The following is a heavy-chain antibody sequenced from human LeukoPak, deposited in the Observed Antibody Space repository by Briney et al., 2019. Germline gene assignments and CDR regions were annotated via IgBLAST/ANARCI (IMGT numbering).Heavy chain of an antibody. CDR2: IIPIFGTA. CDR3: ARRMYYDFWSGYYFDY. Sequence: SVKVSCKASGGTFSSYAISWVRQAPGQGLEWMGGIIPIFGTANYAQKFQGRVTITADESTSTAYMGLSSLRSEDTAVYYCARRMYYDFWSGYYFDYWGQGTLVTVSS. CDR1: GGTFSSYA. D-gene: IGHD3-3*01. J-gene: IGHJ4*02. V-gene: IGHV1-69*13.